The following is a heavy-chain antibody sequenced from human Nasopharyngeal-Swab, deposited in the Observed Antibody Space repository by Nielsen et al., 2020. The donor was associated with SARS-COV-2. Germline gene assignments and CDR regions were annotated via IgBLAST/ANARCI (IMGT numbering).Heavy chain of an antibody. D-gene: IGHD4-17*01. Sequence: GESLKISCAASGFTFSSYAMSWVRQAPGKGLEWVSAISGSGGSTYYADSAKGRFTISRDNSKNTLYLQMNSLRAEDTAVYYCAKDHVKYGDYVRYDYGMDVWGQGTTVTVSS. V-gene: IGHV3-23*01. J-gene: IGHJ6*02. CDR1: GFTFSSYA. CDR2: ISGSGGST. CDR3: AKDHVKYGDYVRYDYGMDV.